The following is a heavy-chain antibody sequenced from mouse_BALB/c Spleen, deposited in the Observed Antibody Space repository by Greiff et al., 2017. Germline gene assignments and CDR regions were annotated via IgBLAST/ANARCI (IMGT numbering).Heavy chain of an antibody. J-gene: IGHJ3*01. D-gene: IGHD2-14*01. CDR2: IWGDGST. CDR3: ARDADYRYDDWFAY. Sequence: VQLQQSGPGLVAPSQSLSITCTVSGFSLTGYGVNWVRQPPGKGLEWLGMIWGDGSTDYNSALKSRLSISKDNSKSQVFLKMNSLQTDDTARYYCARDADYRYDDWFAYWGQGTLVTVSA. V-gene: IGHV2-6-7*01. CDR1: GFSLTGYG.